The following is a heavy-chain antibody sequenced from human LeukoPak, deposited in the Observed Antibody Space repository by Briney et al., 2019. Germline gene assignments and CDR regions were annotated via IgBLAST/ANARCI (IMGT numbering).Heavy chain of an antibody. V-gene: IGHV3-30-3*01. CDR2: ISYDGSNK. Sequence: GRSLRLSCAASGFTFSSYAMHWVRQAPVKGLEWVAVISYDGSNKYYADSVKGRFTISRDNSKNTLYLQMNSLRAEDTAVYYCARDGGGSSCWALYYYNYYGVDVWGQGTTVTVSS. CDR1: GFTFSSYA. J-gene: IGHJ6*02. CDR3: ARDGGGSSCWALYYYNYYGVDV. D-gene: IGHD6-13*01.